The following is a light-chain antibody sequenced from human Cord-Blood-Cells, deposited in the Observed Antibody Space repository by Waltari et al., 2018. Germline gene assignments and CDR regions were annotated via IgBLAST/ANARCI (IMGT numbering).Light chain of an antibody. CDR3: QQYDNLLT. V-gene: IGKV1-33*01. Sequence: DIQMTQSPSSLSASVGERVIITCQASQDISNYLNWYQQKPGKAPKLLIYDASKLETGVPSRLSGSGSGTDFTFTISSLQPEDIATYYCQQYDNLLTFGGGTKVEIK. CDR1: QDISNY. CDR2: DAS. J-gene: IGKJ4*02.